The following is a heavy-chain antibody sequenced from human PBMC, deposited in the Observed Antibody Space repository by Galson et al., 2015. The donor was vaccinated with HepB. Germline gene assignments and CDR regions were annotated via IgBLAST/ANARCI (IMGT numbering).Heavy chain of an antibody. CDR2: ITSSGGNR. D-gene: IGHD2-15*01. V-gene: IGHV3-23*01. CDR3: AKDGIMVANNPYHFHY. J-gene: IGHJ4*02. CDR1: GFSFTSYA. Sequence: SLRLSCAASGFSFTSYAMTWVRQAPGKGLEWVSSITSSGGNRYYTDSVQGRFTVSRDKSKNTPLLQLNSLRSEDTAMYFCAKDGIMVANNPYHFHYWGQGTLVTVSS.